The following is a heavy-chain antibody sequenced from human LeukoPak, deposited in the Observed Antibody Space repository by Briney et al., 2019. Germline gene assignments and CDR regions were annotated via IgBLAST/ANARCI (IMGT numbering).Heavy chain of an antibody. CDR3: ARDLGDGPNENNWFDP. CDR2: SSNSGCT. J-gene: IGHJ5*02. CDR1: GGSVSSGSHP. Sequence: PSETLSLTCAVSGGSVSSGSHPWSWIRQPPGKGLEWIGYSSNSGCTNCSPSLKSRVTISVDTSKNQFSLKLTSVTAADTAVYYCARDLGDGPNENNWFDPWGQGTLVTVSS. D-gene: IGHD5-24*01. V-gene: IGHV4-61*01.